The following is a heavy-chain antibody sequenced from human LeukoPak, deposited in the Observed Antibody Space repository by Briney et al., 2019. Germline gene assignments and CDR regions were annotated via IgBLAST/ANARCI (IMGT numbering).Heavy chain of an antibody. CDR1: GGTFSSYA. V-gene: IGHV1-69*13. CDR3: ARLLRYFDWSFDY. D-gene: IGHD3-9*01. CDR2: IIPMFGTA. Sequence: ASVKVSCKASGGTFSSYAISWVRQAPGQGLEWMGGIIPMFGTANYAQKFQGRVTITADESTSTAYMELSSLRSEDTAVYYCARLLRYFDWSFDYWGQGTLVTVSS. J-gene: IGHJ4*02.